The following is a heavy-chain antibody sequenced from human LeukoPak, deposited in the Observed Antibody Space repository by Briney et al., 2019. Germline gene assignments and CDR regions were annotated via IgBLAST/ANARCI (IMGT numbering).Heavy chain of an antibody. J-gene: IGHJ6*03. V-gene: IGHV4-61*02. Sequence: SQTLSLTCTVSGGSISSGSYYWSWIRQPAGKGLEWIGRIYTSGSTNYNPSVKSRVTVSVDTSKNQFSLKLSSVTAADTAVYYCARDGGYCSSTSCYTRVRNTGYYYYYYYMDVWGKGTTVTVSS. CDR2: IYTSGST. CDR3: ARDGGYCSSTSCYTRVRNTGYYYYYYYMDV. CDR1: GGSISSGSYY. D-gene: IGHD2-2*02.